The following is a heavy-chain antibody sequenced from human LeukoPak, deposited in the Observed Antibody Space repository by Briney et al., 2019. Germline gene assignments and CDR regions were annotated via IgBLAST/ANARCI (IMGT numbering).Heavy chain of an antibody. CDR1: GGSISSYY. CDR3: VGAYCGGDCYRDDAFDI. D-gene: IGHD2-21*02. CDR2: IYYSGST. Sequence: SETLSLTCTVSGGSISSYYWSWIRQPPGKGLEWIGYIYYSGSTNYNPSLKSRVTISVDTSKNQFSLKLSSVTAADTAVYYCVGAYCGGDCYRDDAFDIWGQGTMVTVSS. V-gene: IGHV4-59*01. J-gene: IGHJ3*02.